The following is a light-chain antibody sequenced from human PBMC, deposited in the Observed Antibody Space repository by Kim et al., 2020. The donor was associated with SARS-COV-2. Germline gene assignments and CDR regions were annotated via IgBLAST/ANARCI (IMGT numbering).Light chain of an antibody. CDR1: QGIRND. CDR2: SAS. V-gene: IGKV1-6*01. Sequence: ASVGDRVNITGRASQGIRNDLAWYQQKPGNAPKLLIYSASSLQSGVPSRFSGSGSGTDFTLTISSLQPEDFATYYCLQDYNYPLTFGQGTKVDIK. J-gene: IGKJ1*01. CDR3: LQDYNYPLT.